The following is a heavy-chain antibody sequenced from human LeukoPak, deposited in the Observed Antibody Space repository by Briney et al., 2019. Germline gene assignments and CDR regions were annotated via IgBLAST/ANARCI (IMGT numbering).Heavy chain of an antibody. Sequence: ASVKVSCKASGYTFTSYGISWVRQAPGQGLEWMGWISTYNGNTNYAQKLQGRVTMTTDTSTSTAYMELRSLRSDDTAVYYCARDRYSGYEYYFDYWGQGTLVTVSS. V-gene: IGHV1-18*01. CDR3: ARDRYSGYEYYFDY. J-gene: IGHJ4*02. D-gene: IGHD5-12*01. CDR2: ISTYNGNT. CDR1: GYTFTSYG.